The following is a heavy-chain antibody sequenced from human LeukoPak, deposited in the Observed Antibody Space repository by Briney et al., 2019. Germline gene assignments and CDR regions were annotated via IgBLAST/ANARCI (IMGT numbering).Heavy chain of an antibody. Sequence: SVKVSCKASGGTFSSYAISWVRQAPGQGLEWMGGVIPIFGTANYAQKFQGRVTITADESTSTAYMELSSLRSEDTAVYYCATVGMVRGVTPYYFDYWGQGTPVTVSS. J-gene: IGHJ4*02. CDR1: GGTFSSYA. D-gene: IGHD3-10*01. CDR3: ATVGMVRGVTPYYFDY. CDR2: VIPIFGTA. V-gene: IGHV1-69*13.